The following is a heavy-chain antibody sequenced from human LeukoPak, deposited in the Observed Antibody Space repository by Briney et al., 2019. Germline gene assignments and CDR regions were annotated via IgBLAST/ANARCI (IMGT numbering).Heavy chain of an antibody. Sequence: ASVKVSCKTSGYSFTSYYMHWVRQAPGQGLEWMGWINPNSGGTNYAQKLQGRVTMTRDTSISTAYMELSRLRSDDTAVYYCARDGITMLKWVDYWGQGTLVTVSS. CDR2: INPNSGGT. V-gene: IGHV1-2*02. D-gene: IGHD3-10*01. CDR3: ARDGITMLKWVDY. CDR1: GYSFTSYY. J-gene: IGHJ4*02.